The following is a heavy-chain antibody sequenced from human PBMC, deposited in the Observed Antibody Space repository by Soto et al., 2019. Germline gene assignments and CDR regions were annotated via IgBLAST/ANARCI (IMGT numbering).Heavy chain of an antibody. Sequence: GESLKISCKGSGYSFTSYWIGWVRQMPGKGLEWMGIIYPGDSDTRYSPSFQGQVTISADKSISTAYLQWSSLKASDTAMYYCAGGGVRGVITRTRDYYGMDVWGQGTKVTVSS. CDR1: GYSFTSYW. CDR3: AGGGVRGVITRTRDYYGMDV. CDR2: IYPGDSDT. J-gene: IGHJ6*02. D-gene: IGHD3-10*01. V-gene: IGHV5-51*01.